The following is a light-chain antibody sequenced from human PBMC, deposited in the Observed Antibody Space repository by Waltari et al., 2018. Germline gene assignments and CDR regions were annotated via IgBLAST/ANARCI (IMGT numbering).Light chain of an antibody. CDR2: AAS. J-gene: IGKJ1*01. Sequence: EIVLTQSPGTLSLAPGERATLSCRASHSVSRTLAWYQQKPGQAPSLLLYAASTRATGSPDRFSGSGSGTDFSLTISRLEPEDFAVYYCQHYVRLPATFGQGTKVEIK. V-gene: IGKV3-20*01. CDR1: HSVSRT. CDR3: QHYVRLPAT.